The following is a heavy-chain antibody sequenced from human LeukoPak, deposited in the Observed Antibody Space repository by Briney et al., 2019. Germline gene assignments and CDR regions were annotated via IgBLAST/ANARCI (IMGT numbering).Heavy chain of an antibody. V-gene: IGHV4-59*08. D-gene: IGHD3-22*01. J-gene: IGHJ4*02. CDR3: ARYYYDSSGYYGLFDY. CDR1: GGSISSYY. CDR2: IYYSGST. Sequence: KSSETLSLTCTVSGGSISSYYWSWIRQPPGKGLEWIGYIYYSGSTNYNPSLKSRVTISVDTSKNQFSLKLSSVTAADTAVYYCARYYYDSSGYYGLFDYWGQGTLVTVSS.